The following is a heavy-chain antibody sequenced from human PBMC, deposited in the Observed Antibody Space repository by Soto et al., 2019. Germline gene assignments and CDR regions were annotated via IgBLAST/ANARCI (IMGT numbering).Heavy chain of an antibody. CDR2: IYYSGST. V-gene: IGHV4-59*08. CDR1: GGSISSYY. Sequence: ASETLSLTCTVSGGSISSYYWSWVRQPPGKGLEWIGYIYYSGSTNYNPSLKSRVTISVDTSKNQFSLKLSSVTAADTAVYYCARHGTTTVFDYWGQGTLVTVSS. J-gene: IGHJ4*02. D-gene: IGHD1-1*01. CDR3: ARHGTTTVFDY.